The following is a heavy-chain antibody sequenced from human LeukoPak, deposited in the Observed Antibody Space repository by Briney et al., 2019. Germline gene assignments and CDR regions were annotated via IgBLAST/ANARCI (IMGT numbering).Heavy chain of an antibody. Sequence: GGSLRLSCAASGFTFSSYSMNWVRQAPGKGLEWVSSISSSSSYIYYADSAKGRFTISRDNAKNSLYLQMNSLRAEDTAVYYCASSGYSGYDSKSMDVWGQGTTVTVSS. CDR1: GFTFSSYS. D-gene: IGHD5-12*01. CDR3: ASSGYSGYDSKSMDV. J-gene: IGHJ6*02. CDR2: ISSSSSYI. V-gene: IGHV3-21*01.